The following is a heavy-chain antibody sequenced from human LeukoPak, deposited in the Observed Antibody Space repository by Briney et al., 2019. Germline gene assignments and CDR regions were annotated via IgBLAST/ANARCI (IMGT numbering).Heavy chain of an antibody. V-gene: IGHV4-34*01. D-gene: IGHD6-19*01. CDR2: ISYSGTP. CDR3: VRGNVKHYHSVADEYYYYMDV. Sequence: SETLSLTCAVYGDSFSGFYWTWVRQAPGKGLEWIGEISYSGTPRYHPSLNSRLTITLDTSKKQISLNLSPVTAAHTAVYFCVRGNVKHYHSVADEYYYYMDVWGKGTAVIVSS. CDR1: GDSFSGFY. J-gene: IGHJ6*03.